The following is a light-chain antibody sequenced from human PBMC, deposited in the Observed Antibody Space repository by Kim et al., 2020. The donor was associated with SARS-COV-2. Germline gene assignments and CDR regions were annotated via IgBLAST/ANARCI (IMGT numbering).Light chain of an antibody. Sequence: HSVTISCTGTSIVVGGYNTVSRHQPLPGKAPKLMIYDVNNRPSGVPNRFAGSKSGNTAALTVSGIQAEDEADYYGSSYAGTNNVYGFGTGTKVNVL. J-gene: IGLJ1*01. V-gene: IGLV2-8*01. CDR3: SSYAGTNNVYG. CDR2: DVN. CDR1: SIVVGGYNT.